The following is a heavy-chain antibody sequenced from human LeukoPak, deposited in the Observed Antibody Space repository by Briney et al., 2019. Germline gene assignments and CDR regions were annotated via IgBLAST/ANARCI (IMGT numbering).Heavy chain of an antibody. Sequence: PSETLSLTCTVSGESISGFYWNWIRQPPGKGLEWIGYIYYSGSTNYNPSLKSRVTMSVDTSKNQFSLKLSSVTAADTAVYYCVTDVALWWYYTWGQGTLVIVSS. J-gene: IGHJ5*02. CDR2: IYYSGST. CDR3: VTDVALWWYYT. V-gene: IGHV4-59*12. D-gene: IGHD2-15*01. CDR1: GESISGFY.